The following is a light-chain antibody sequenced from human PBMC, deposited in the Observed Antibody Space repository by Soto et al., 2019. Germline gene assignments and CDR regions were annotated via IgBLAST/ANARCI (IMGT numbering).Light chain of an antibody. CDR1: SGSIANNY. CDR2: ENN. J-gene: IGLJ3*02. V-gene: IGLV6-57*04. CDR3: SSYSSYASSTTA. Sequence: FMLTQPPSVSESPGKTLSISCTRSSGSIANNYVQWYQQRPGSAPTTVIYENNQRLSGVPDRFSGSTDGSSNSASLTISGLQAEDEADYYCSSYSSYASSTTAFGGGTKLTVL.